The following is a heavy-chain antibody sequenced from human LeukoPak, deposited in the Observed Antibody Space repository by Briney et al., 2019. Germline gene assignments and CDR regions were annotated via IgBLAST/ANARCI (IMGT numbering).Heavy chain of an antibody. D-gene: IGHD1-14*01. CDR2: TYYRSKWYN. V-gene: IGHV6-1*01. CDR3: ARDQQYHRPAGWFDP. J-gene: IGHJ5*02. CDR1: GDSVSSNSAA. Sequence: SQTLSLTCAISGDSVSSNSAAWHWIRQSPSRGLEWLGRTYYRSKWYNDYAVSVKSRITINPDTSKNQFSLQLNSVTAADTAVYYCARDQQYHRPAGWFDPWGQGTLVTVSS.